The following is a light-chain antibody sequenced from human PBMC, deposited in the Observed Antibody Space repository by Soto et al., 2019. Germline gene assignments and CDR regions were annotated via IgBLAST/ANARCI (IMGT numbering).Light chain of an antibody. Sequence: EIVLTQSPGTLSLSPGDRATLACRASQSGSSSYLAWYQQKPGQAPRLLIYGASSRATGIPDRVGGCGSGTDFTLTISGMEPEEFAVYYCQQYGTSETFGQGTKVEPK. CDR3: QQYGTSET. V-gene: IGKV3-20*01. CDR1: QSGSSSY. J-gene: IGKJ1*01. CDR2: GAS.